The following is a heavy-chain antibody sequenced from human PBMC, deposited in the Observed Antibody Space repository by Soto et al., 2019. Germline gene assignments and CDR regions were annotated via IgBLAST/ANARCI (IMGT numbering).Heavy chain of an antibody. CDR3: ARLGDSSGYGHWFDP. CDR1: GYSFTSYL. J-gene: IGHJ5*02. CDR2: IDPSDSYT. Sequence: GESLKISCKGSGYSFTSYLISWVRQMPGKGLEWMGRIDPSDSYTNYSPSFQGHVTISADKSISTAYLQWSSLKASDTAMYYCARLGDSSGYGHWFDPWGQGTLVTVSS. D-gene: IGHD3-22*01. V-gene: IGHV5-10-1*01.